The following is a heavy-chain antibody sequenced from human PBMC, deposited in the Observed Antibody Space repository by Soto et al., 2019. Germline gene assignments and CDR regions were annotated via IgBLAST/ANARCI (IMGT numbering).Heavy chain of an antibody. V-gene: IGHV3-73*01. CDR3: TRRAAAAAVVPYGMDV. D-gene: IGHD6-13*01. CDR1: GFTFSGSA. J-gene: IGHJ6*02. CDR2: IRSKANSYAT. Sequence: FLRLSCAASGFTFSGSAMHWVRQASGKGLEWVGRIRSKANSYATAYAASVKGRFTISRDDSKNTAYLQMNSLKTEDTAVYYCTRRAAAAAVVPYGMDVWGQGTTVTVSS.